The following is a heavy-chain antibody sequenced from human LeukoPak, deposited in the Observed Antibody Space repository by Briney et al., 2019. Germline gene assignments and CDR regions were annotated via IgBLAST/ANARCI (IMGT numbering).Heavy chain of an antibody. CDR1: GFSFSSQW. CDR3: ARSDYFYY. V-gene: IGHV3-74*01. J-gene: IGHJ4*02. CDR2: INSAGSST. Sequence: GGSLRLSCAASGFSFSSQWMHSVRQAPGEGLVWVARINSAGSSTRYADSVKGRFTVSRDNANNTLYLQMNSLRAEDTAVYYCARSDYFYYRGQGTLVTVSS.